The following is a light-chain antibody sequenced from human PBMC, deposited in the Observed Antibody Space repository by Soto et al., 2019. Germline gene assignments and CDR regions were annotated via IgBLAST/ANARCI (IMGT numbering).Light chain of an antibody. J-gene: IGLJ2*01. CDR2: VGTGGIVG. CDR1: SGYSNYK. CDR3: GADHGSGSTWV. V-gene: IGLV9-49*01. Sequence: QSVLTQSPSASASLGASVTLTCTLSSGYSNYKVDWYQQRPGKGPQFVMRVGTGGIVGSKGDGIRDRFSVLGSGLNRYLTIKNIQEEDESDYHCGADHGSGSTWVFGGGTKLTVL.